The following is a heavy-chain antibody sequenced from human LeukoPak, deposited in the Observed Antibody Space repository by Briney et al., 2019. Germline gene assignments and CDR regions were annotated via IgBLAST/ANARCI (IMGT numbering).Heavy chain of an antibody. J-gene: IGHJ4*02. D-gene: IGHD3-22*01. CDR1: GGSISSSSYY. CDR3: ARHAGYWDYYDSSPREYYFDY. V-gene: IGHV4-39*01. CDR2: IYYSGST. Sequence: SETLSLTCTVSGGSISSSSYYWGWIRQPPGKGLEWIGSIYYSGSTYYNPSLKSRVTISVDTSKNQFSLKLSSVTAADTAVYYCARHAGYWDYYDSSPREYYFDYWGQGTLVTVSS.